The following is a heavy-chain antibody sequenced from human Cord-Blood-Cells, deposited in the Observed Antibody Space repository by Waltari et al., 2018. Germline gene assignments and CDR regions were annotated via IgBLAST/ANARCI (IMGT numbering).Heavy chain of an antibody. CDR1: GYTFTSYG. J-gene: IGHJ1*01. Sequence: QVQLVQSGAEVKKPGASVKVSCKASGYTFTSYGISWVRQAPGHGLEWMGWISAYNGNTNYAQKLQGRVTMTTDTSTSTAYMELRSLRSDDTAVYYCAREDDSSSWYGGTKYFQHWGQGTLVTVSS. CDR2: ISAYNGNT. D-gene: IGHD6-13*01. CDR3: AREDDSSSWYGGTKYFQH. V-gene: IGHV1-18*04.